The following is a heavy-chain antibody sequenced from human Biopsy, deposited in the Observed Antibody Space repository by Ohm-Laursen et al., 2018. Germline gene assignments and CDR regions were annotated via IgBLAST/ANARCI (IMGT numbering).Heavy chain of an antibody. Sequence: SETLSLTCTVSGGFISTYYWNWIRQPAGKGLKWIGRIYSSGSTNYNPSLKSRVTLSMDTSKRQFSLKLSFVTAADTAVYYCARWTPEYDSSRYYLDAFDIWGQGTKVTVSS. CDR2: IYSSGST. V-gene: IGHV4-4*07. J-gene: IGHJ3*02. CDR1: GGFISTYY. CDR3: ARWTPEYDSSRYYLDAFDI. D-gene: IGHD3-22*01.